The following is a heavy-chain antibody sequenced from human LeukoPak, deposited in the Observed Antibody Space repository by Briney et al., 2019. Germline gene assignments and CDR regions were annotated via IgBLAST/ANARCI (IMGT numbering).Heavy chain of an antibody. CDR3: ARQNTMVRGVISDY. V-gene: IGHV5-51*01. CDR1: GYSFTSYW. J-gene: IGHJ4*02. D-gene: IGHD3-10*01. Sequence: SLKTSSTGAGYSFTSYWIGWGRQMRGKVLEWMGIIYPGDSDTRYSPSFQGQVTISADKSISPASLQWSSLTASDPATYCCARQNTMVRGVISDYWGPGTLVTVSS. CDR2: IYPGDSDT.